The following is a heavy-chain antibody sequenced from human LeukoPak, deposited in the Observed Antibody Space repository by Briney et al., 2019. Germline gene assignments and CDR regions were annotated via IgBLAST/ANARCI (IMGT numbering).Heavy chain of an antibody. Sequence: ASVEVSCKASGYTFTSYGISWVRQAPGQGLEWMGWISAYNGNTNYAQKLQGRVTMTTDTSTSTAYMELRSLRSDDTAVYYCARDVAAAGNFDYWGQGTLVTVSS. CDR2: ISAYNGNT. V-gene: IGHV1-18*01. J-gene: IGHJ4*02. D-gene: IGHD6-13*01. CDR3: ARDVAAAGNFDY. CDR1: GYTFTSYG.